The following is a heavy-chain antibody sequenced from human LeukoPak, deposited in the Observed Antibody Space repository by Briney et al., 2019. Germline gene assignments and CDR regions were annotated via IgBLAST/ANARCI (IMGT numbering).Heavy chain of an antibody. CDR1: GGSISSYY. V-gene: IGHV4-59*01. Sequence: SETLSLTCSVSGGSISSYYGSWIRKPPGKQLEWIGYYYHSGSINYNPSLSSRVTISIDTSKNQFSLRLTSVTAADTAVYFCARVRGYSSSWFDHWGQGTLVTVSS. J-gene: IGHJ5*02. CDR3: ARVRGYSSSWFDH. D-gene: IGHD6-13*01. CDR2: YYHSGSI.